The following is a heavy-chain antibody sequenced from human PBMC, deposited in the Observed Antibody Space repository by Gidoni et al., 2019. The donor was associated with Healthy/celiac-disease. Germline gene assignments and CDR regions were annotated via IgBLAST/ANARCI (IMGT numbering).Heavy chain of an antibody. J-gene: IGHJ3*02. CDR2: ISGSGGST. Sequence: LLESGGGLVQPGGSLRLSCAASGFTFSSYAMSWVRQAPGKGLEWVSAISGSGGSTYYADSVKGRFTISRDNSKNTLYLQMNSLRAEDTAVYYCAKDRGGSYYHMYAFDIWGQGTMVTVSS. D-gene: IGHD1-26*01. CDR3: AKDRGGSYYHMYAFDI. CDR1: GFTFSSYA. V-gene: IGHV3-23*01.